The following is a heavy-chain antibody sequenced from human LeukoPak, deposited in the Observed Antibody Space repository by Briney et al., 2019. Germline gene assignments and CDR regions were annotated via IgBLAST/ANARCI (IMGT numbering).Heavy chain of an antibody. J-gene: IGHJ6*03. CDR1: GFTFSSYG. CDR3: AKRGVWFGETYYYYMDV. Sequence: GGSLRLSCAASGFTFSSYGMSWVRQAPGEGLEWVSAISGSGGSTYYADSVKGRFTISRDNSKNTLYLQMNSLRAEDTAVYSCAKRGVWFGETYYYYMDVWGKGTTVTISS. CDR2: ISGSGGST. V-gene: IGHV3-23*01. D-gene: IGHD3-10*01.